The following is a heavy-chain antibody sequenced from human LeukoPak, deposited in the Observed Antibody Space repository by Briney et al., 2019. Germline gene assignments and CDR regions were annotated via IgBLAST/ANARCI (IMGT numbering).Heavy chain of an antibody. CDR3: AGSSIMIFGMVSRPAPDYFDY. CDR1: GGSISSYD. V-gene: IGHV4-59*08. D-gene: IGHD3/OR15-3a*01. Sequence: PSETLSLTCTASGGSISSYDWSWIRQPPGKGLEWIGYIYYSGSTNYNPSLKSRVTISVDTSKNQFSLKLSSVTAADTAVYYCAGSSIMIFGMVSRPAPDYFDYWGQGTLVTVSS. J-gene: IGHJ4*02. CDR2: IYYSGST.